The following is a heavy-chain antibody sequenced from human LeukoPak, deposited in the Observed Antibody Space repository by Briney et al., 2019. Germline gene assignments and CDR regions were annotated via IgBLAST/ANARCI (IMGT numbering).Heavy chain of an antibody. Sequence: TGGSLRLSCAASGFTFSSYEMNWVRQAPGKGLEWVSYISSSGSTIYYADSVKGRFTISRDNAKNSLYLQMNSLRAEDTAVYYCARVGGSGSYCIGFHFDYWGQGTLVTVSS. CDR2: ISSSGSTI. D-gene: IGHD3-10*01. V-gene: IGHV3-48*03. CDR3: ARVGGSGSYCIGFHFDY. J-gene: IGHJ4*02. CDR1: GFTFSSYE.